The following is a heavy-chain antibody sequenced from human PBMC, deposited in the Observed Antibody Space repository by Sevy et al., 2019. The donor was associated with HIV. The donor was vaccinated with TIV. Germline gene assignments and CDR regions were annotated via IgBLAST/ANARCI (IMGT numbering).Heavy chain of an antibody. CDR2: INASSGGT. J-gene: IGHJ6*02. CDR1: GYTFTGYY. D-gene: IGHD1-1*01. Sequence: ASVKVSCKASGYTFTGYYMHWVRQAPGQGLEWMGRINASSGGTTYEQKFQGRVTMTMDTSISTAYMELGRLRSDDTAVYYCARAQLERETYYYYGMDVWGQGTTVTVSS. CDR3: ARAQLERETYYYYGMDV. V-gene: IGHV1-2*06.